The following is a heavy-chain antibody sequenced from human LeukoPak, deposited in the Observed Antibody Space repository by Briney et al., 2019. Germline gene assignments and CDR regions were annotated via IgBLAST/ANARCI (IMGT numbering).Heavy chain of an antibody. CDR1: GGTFSSYA. D-gene: IGHD6-19*01. CDR3: ARDRGAVAGTFDY. V-gene: IGHV1-69*06. CDR2: IIPIFGTA. J-gene: IGHJ4*02. Sequence: ASVKVSCKASGGTFSSYAISWVRQAPGQGLEWTGGIIPIFGTANYAQKFQGRVTITADKSTSTAYMELSSLRSEDTAVYYCARDRGAVAGTFDYWGQGTLVTVSS.